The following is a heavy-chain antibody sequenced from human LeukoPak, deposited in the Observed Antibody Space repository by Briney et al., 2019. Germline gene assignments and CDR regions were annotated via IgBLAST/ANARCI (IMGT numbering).Heavy chain of an antibody. CDR1: GFTFSSYA. CDR2: ISGSGGST. Sequence: PGGSLRLSCAASGFTFSSYAMSWVRQAPGKGLEWVSAISGSGGSTYYADSVKGRFTISRDNSKNTLYLQMNSLRAEDTAVYYCVHYYDSSGYWGPGYYGMDVWGQGTTVTVSS. CDR3: VHYYDSSGYWGPGYYGMDV. V-gene: IGHV3-23*01. D-gene: IGHD3-22*01. J-gene: IGHJ6*02.